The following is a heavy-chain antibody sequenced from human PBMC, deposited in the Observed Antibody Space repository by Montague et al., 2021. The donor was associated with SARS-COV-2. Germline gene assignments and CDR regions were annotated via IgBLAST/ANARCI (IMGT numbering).Heavy chain of an antibody. CDR1: GGSISSGGYY. CDR2: IYYSGST. Sequence: TLSPTRTVSGGSISSGGYYWSWIRQHPGKGLEWIGYIYYSGSTYYXPSLKSRVTISVDTSKNQFSLKLSSVTAADTAVYYCARVRITMIVVVDAFDIWGQGTMVTVSS. D-gene: IGHD3-22*01. V-gene: IGHV4-31*03. J-gene: IGHJ3*02. CDR3: ARVRITMIVVVDAFDI.